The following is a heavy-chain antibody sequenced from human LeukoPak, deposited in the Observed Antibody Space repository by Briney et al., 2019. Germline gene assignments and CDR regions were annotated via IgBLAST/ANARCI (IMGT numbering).Heavy chain of an antibody. J-gene: IGHJ6*03. D-gene: IGHD6-19*01. Sequence: GSSVKVSCKASGGTFSSYAISWVRQAPGQGLEWMGGIIPILGIANYAQKFQGRVTITADKSTSTAYMELSSLRSEDTAVYYCARGGAGQWLVPDYYYYYYMDVWGKGTTVTVSS. CDR1: GGTFSSYA. V-gene: IGHV1-69*04. CDR2: IIPILGIA. CDR3: ARGGAGQWLVPDYYYYYYMDV.